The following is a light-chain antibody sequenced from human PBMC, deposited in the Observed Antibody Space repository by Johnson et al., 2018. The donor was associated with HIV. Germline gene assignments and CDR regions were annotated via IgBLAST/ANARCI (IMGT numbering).Light chain of an antibody. Sequence: QSVLTQPPSVSAAPGQKVTISCSGTTSNIGDHSVSWFQHLPGAAPKLLIYDNDRRPSGVPDRFSGSKSAASATLDITGLQSGDEGDYYCATWDASRSAYVFGTGTKVTVL. CDR3: ATWDASRSAYV. CDR1: TSNIGDHS. V-gene: IGLV1-51*02. J-gene: IGLJ1*01. CDR2: DND.